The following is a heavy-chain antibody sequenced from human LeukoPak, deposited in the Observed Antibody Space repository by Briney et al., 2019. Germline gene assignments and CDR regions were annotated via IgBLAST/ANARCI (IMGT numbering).Heavy chain of an antibody. J-gene: IGHJ6*02. CDR1: GGSFSGYY. Sequence: PSETLSLTCAVYGGSFSGYYWSWIRQPPGKGLEWIGEINHSGSTNYNPSLKSRVTISVDKSKNQFSLKLSSVTAADTAVYYCARERGYSYGFRHYGMDVWGQGTTVTVSS. CDR3: ARERGYSYGFRHYGMDV. CDR2: INHSGST. D-gene: IGHD5-18*01. V-gene: IGHV4-34*01.